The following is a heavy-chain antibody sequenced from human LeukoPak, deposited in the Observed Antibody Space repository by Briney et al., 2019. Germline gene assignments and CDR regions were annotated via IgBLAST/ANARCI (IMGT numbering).Heavy chain of an antibody. V-gene: IGHV1-46*01. D-gene: IGHD6-19*01. Sequence: ASVTVSCKASGYTFTSYYMHWVRQAPGQGLEWVGIINPSGGSTSYAQKFQGRVTMTRDTPTSTVYMELSSLRSEDTAVYYCARAVAGIGWDYWGEGTLVTVSS. CDR2: INPSGGST. CDR1: GYTFTSYY. CDR3: ARAVAGIGWDY. J-gene: IGHJ4*02.